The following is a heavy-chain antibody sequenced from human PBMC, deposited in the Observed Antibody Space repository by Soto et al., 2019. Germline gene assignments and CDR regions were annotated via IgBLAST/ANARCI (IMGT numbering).Heavy chain of an antibody. CDR2: IGGTDGDSDGVP. D-gene: IGHD7-27*01. J-gene: IGHJ3*01. CDR3: VKRGRNWGAFDF. CDR1: GFILNNNA. Sequence: VQLLESGGDLVQPGGSLRLSCVASGFILNNNAMSWVRQAPGKGLEWVSTIGGTDGDSDGVPWYEDPVKVRFTIYRDSSANTLFLHMDNFRAEDSALYYCVKRGRNWGAFDFWGQGTTVVVSS. V-gene: IGHV3-23*01.